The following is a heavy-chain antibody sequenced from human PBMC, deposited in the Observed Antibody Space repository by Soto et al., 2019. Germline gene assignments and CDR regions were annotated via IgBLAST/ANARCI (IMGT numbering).Heavy chain of an antibody. CDR1: GYSFTSYW. D-gene: IGHD6-25*01. CDR3: ARGVGYRSGWPRYDSMDV. Sequence: GESLKISCKGSGYSFTSYWIGWVRQMPGKGLEGMGTAYPGDSDTRYSPSFQGQVTISADKSISTSYLQWSSLKASDTAMYYCARGVGYRSGWPRYDSMDVWGQGTTVTVSS. V-gene: IGHV5-51*01. J-gene: IGHJ6*02. CDR2: AYPGDSDT.